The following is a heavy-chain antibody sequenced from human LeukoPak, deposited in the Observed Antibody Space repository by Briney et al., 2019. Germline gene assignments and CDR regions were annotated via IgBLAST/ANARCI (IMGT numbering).Heavy chain of an antibody. CDR2: INPSGGST. Sequence: ASVKVSCKASGYTFTSYYMHWVRQAPGQGLEWMGIINPSGGSTSYAQKFQGRVTLTRDTSTSTVYMELSSLRSEDTAVYYCARGYCSGGSCFDDAFDIWGQGAMVTVSS. J-gene: IGHJ3*02. CDR3: ARGYCSGGSCFDDAFDI. D-gene: IGHD2-15*01. V-gene: IGHV1-46*01. CDR1: GYTFTSYY.